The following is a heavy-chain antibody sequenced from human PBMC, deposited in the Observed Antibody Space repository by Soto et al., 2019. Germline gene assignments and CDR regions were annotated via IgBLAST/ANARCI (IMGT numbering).Heavy chain of an antibody. CDR3: ASHRNIVVVPAAMRGDYFDY. V-gene: IGHV1-69*01. Sequence: QVQLVQSGAEVKKPGSSVKVSCKASGGTFSSYAISWVRQAPGQGLEWMGGIIPIFGTANYAQKFQGRVTITADESTSTAYKELSSLRSEDTAVYYCASHRNIVVVPAAMRGDYFDYWGQGTLVTVSS. CDR1: GGTFSSYA. CDR2: IIPIFGTA. J-gene: IGHJ4*02. D-gene: IGHD2-2*01.